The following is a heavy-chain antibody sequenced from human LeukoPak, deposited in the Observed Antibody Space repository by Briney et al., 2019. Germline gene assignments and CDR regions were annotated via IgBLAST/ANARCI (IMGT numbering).Heavy chain of an antibody. V-gene: IGHV3-23*01. CDR2: ISGSGGST. CDR3: AKDPKALLSSSSPFDY. D-gene: IGHD6-6*01. J-gene: IGHJ4*02. CDR1: GFTFSSYA. Sequence: TGGSLRLSCAASGFTFSSYAMSWVRQAPGKGLEWVSAISGSGGSTYYADSVKGRFTISRDNSKNTLYLQMNSLRAEDTAVYYCAKDPKALLSSSSPFDYWGQGTLVTVSS.